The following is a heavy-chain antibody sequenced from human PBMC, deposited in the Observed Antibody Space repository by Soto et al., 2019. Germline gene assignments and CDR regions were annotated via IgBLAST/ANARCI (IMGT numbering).Heavy chain of an antibody. CDR1: VFICRSYG. CDR3: AKGGVAAARGYFDH. D-gene: IGHD6-13*01. CDR2: ISGSGSVT. J-gene: IGHJ4*02. V-gene: IGHV3-23*01. Sequence: GSLRLAGAASVFICRSYGLSWVRQAPGKGLEWVSDISGSGSVTNYADSVKGRFTISRDNSNNTLSLQMDSLRAEDTAVYYCAKGGVAAARGYFDHWGQGTRVTVSS.